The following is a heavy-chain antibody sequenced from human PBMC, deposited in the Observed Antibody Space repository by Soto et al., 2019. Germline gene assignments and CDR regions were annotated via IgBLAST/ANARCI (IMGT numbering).Heavy chain of an antibody. Sequence: QLQLQESGPGLVKPSETLSLTCTVSGGSISSSSYFWGWISKPPGNGLEWIGSIYYSGSTYYNPSLKRRVTVSVYTSKNQFSLKLSSVTAADTAVYYFARHPSDFWFDPWGQGTLVTVSS. D-gene: IGHD2-21*02. CDR3: ARHPSDFWFDP. CDR2: IYYSGST. V-gene: IGHV4-39*01. CDR1: GGSISSSSYF. J-gene: IGHJ5*02.